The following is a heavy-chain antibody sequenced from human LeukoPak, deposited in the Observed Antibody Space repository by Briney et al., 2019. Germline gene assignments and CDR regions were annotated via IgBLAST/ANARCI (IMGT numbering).Heavy chain of an antibody. D-gene: IGHD4-17*01. CDR1: GFTFSTYS. CDR3: ARDGAVTNGRYFDY. Sequence: GGSLRLSCVDSGFTFSTYSMNWGRQAPGKGLEWVSSISSSSSYIYYGDSVKGRFTISRDNAKNSLYLQMNSLRAEDTAVYYCARDGAVTNGRYFDYWGQGTLVTVSS. CDR2: ISSSSSYI. J-gene: IGHJ4*02. V-gene: IGHV3-21*01.